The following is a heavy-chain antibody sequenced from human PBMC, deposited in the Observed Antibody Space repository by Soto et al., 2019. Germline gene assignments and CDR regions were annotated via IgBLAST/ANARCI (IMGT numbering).Heavy chain of an antibody. V-gene: IGHV1-18*01. CDR2: ISAYNGNT. J-gene: IGHJ6*03. D-gene: IGHD3-3*01. Sequence: ASVKVSCKASGYTFTSYGISWVRQAPGQGLEWMGWISAYNGNTNYAQKLQGRVTMTTDTSTSTAYMELRSLRSDDTAAYYCARESPEIFGVVTSVYYYYYYMDVWGKGTTVTVSS. CDR3: ARESPEIFGVVTSVYYYYYYMDV. CDR1: GYTFTSYG.